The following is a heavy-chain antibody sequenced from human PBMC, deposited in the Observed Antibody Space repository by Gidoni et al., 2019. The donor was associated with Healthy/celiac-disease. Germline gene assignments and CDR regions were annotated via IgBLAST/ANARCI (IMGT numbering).Heavy chain of an antibody. V-gene: IGHV3-66*02. Sequence: EVQLVESGGGLVQPGGSLRLSCAASGFTVSSNYMSWVRQAPGKGLECVSVIYSGGSTYYADSVKGRFTISRDNSKNTLYLQMNSLRAEDTAVYYCARAKSDYGEFDYWGQGTLVTVSS. J-gene: IGHJ4*02. D-gene: IGHD4-17*01. CDR3: ARAKSDYGEFDY. CDR2: IYSGGST. CDR1: GFTVSSNY.